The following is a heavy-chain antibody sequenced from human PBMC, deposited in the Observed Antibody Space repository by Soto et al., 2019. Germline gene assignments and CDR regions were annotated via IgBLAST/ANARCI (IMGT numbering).Heavy chain of an antibody. Sequence: ASVKVSCKASGYTFTGYYMHWVRQAPGQGLEWMGWINPNSGGTNYAQKFQGWVTMTRDTSISTAYMELSRLRSDDTAVYYCASGVHGYSSSWYVSPREGSNYYGMDVWGQGTTVTVSS. V-gene: IGHV1-2*04. J-gene: IGHJ6*02. CDR3: ASGVHGYSSSWYVSPREGSNYYGMDV. D-gene: IGHD6-13*01. CDR2: INPNSGGT. CDR1: GYTFTGYY.